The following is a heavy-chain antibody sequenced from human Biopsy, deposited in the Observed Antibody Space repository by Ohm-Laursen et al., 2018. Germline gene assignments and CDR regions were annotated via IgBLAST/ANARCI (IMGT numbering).Heavy chain of an antibody. CDR1: GCTFTSYD. J-gene: IGHJ4*02. V-gene: IGHV1-18*01. CDR2: ISPYNDKT. D-gene: IGHD2/OR15-2a*01. Sequence: GSPVKVSCKVSGCTFTSYDISWVRQAPGQGLEWMGWISPYNDKTSYPPKLQDRVTMTADTSTNTAHMELRSLRSDDTAVYYCARVFCTSTTCYGLLDNWGQGTVVTVSS. CDR3: ARVFCTSTTCYGLLDN.